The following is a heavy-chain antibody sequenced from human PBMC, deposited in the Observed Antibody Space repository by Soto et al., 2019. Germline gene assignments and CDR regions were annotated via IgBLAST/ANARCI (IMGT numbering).Heavy chain of an antibody. Sequence: GGSLRLSCAASGFTFSSHGMHWVRQPPGKGLEWVAVIWYDGSNKYYADSVKGRFTISRDNSKNTLFLQMNSLRAEDSAVYYCTRWGDDKKNDFWGQGTLVTVSS. CDR1: GFTFSSHG. CDR3: TRWGDDKKNDF. J-gene: IGHJ4*02. CDR2: IWYDGSNK. D-gene: IGHD2-21*02. V-gene: IGHV3-33*01.